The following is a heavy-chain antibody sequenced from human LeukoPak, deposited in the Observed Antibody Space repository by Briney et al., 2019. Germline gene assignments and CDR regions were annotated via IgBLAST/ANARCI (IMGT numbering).Heavy chain of an antibody. Sequence: GGSLRLSCAASGFTFSSYGMHWVRQAPGKGLEWVAVIWYDGSNKYYADSMKGRFTISRDNSKNTLYLQMNSLRAEDTAVYYCAREIFYRYYDSRDGMDVWGQGTTVTVSS. CDR2: IWYDGSNK. V-gene: IGHV3-33*01. D-gene: IGHD3-22*01. CDR3: AREIFYRYYDSRDGMDV. CDR1: GFTFSSYG. J-gene: IGHJ6*02.